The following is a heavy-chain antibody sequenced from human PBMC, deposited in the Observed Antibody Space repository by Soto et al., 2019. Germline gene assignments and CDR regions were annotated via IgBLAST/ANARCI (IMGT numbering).Heavy chain of an antibody. D-gene: IGHD5-18*01. CDR2: IRSKANSYAT. CDR3: TPSPYSYGTRDY. V-gene: IGHV3-73*01. J-gene: IGHJ4*02. Sequence: GGSLRLSCAASGVTFSGSAMHWVRQASGKGLEWVGRIRSKANSYATAYAASVKGRFTISRDDSKNTAYLQMNSLKTEDTAVYYCTPSPYSYGTRDYWGQGTLVTVSS. CDR1: GVTFSGSA.